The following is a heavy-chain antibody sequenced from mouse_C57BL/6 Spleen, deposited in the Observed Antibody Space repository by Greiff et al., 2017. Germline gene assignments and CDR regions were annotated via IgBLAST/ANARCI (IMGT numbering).Heavy chain of an antibody. J-gene: IGHJ2*01. CDR2: ISYDGSN. CDR1: GYSINSGYY. D-gene: IGHD1-1*02. CDR3: AGGYYGDY. V-gene: IGHV3-6*01. Sequence: DVKLQESGPGLVKPSQSLSLTCSVTGYSINSGYYWNWIRQFPGNKLEGMGYISYDGSNNYNPSLKNRISITSDTSKNQFFLKLNSVTTEDTSTYYCAGGYYGDYWGQGTTLTVSS.